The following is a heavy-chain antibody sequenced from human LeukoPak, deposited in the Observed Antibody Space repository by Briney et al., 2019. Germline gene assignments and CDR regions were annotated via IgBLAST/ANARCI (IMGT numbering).Heavy chain of an antibody. CDR1: GFSFSPYW. J-gene: IGHJ6*02. D-gene: IGHD2-15*01. Sequence: GGSLRLSCAASGFSFSPYWMSWVRQAPGKGLEWVANIKQDGSEKYYVDSVKGQFTISRDNAKNSLYLQMNSLRAEDTAVYYCARELGSHYGMDVWGQGTTVTVSS. V-gene: IGHV3-7*04. CDR2: IKQDGSEK. CDR3: ARELGSHYGMDV.